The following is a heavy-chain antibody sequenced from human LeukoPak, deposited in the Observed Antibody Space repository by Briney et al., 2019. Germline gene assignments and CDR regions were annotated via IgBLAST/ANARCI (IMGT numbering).Heavy chain of an antibody. J-gene: IGHJ4*02. CDR1: GGSFSGYY. V-gene: IGHV4-34*01. Sequence: SETLSLTCAVYGGSFSGYYWSWIRQPPGKGLEWIGEINHSGSTNYNPSLKSRVTMSVDTSKNQFSLKVSSVTAADTAVYYCASGYYYRGDYWGQGTLVTVSS. CDR2: INHSGST. CDR3: ASGYYYRGDY. D-gene: IGHD3-22*01.